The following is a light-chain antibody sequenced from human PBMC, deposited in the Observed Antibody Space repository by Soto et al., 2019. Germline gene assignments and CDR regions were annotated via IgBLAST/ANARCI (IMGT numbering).Light chain of an antibody. J-gene: IGKJ2*01. CDR3: HQYGSSPPYT. CDR1: QSVSNNY. V-gene: IGKV3-20*01. CDR2: GSS. Sequence: EVVLTQSPGTLSLSPGESATLSSRASQSVSNNYFAWYQQKPGQAPRLLIFGSSDRATGIPDRFSGSGSGIDFTLTISRLEPEDFAVYYCHQYGSSPPYTFGQGTKLEIK.